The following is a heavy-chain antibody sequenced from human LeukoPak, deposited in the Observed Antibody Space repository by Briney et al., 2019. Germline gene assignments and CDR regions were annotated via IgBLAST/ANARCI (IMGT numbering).Heavy chain of an antibody. V-gene: IGHV3-74*01. J-gene: IGHJ6*04. CDR2: INSDGSST. D-gene: IGHD5-18*01. CDR1: GFTFSSYW. Sequence: GGSLRLSCAASGFTFSSYWMHWVRQAPGKGLVWVPRINSDGSSTSYADSVKGRFTISRDNAKNTLYLQMNSLRAEDTAVYYCARLGGQLWSYGMDVWGEGTTVTVSS. CDR3: ARLGGQLWSYGMDV.